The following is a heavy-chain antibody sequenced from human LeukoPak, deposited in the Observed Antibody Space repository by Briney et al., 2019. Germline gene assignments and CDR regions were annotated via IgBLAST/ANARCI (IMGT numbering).Heavy chain of an antibody. V-gene: IGHV4-39*07. J-gene: IGHJ3*02. D-gene: IGHD3-22*01. CDR1: GGSISSSSYY. Sequence: PSETLSLTCTVSGGSISSSSYYWGWIRQPPGKGLEWIGSIYHSGSTYYNPSLKSRVTISVDRSKNQFSLKLSSVTAADTAVYYCARDSPYYYDSSGRDPGVAFDIWGQGTMVTVSS. CDR2: IYHSGST. CDR3: ARDSPYYYDSSGRDPGVAFDI.